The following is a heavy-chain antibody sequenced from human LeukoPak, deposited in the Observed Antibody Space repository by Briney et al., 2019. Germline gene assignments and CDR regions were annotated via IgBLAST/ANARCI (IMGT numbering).Heavy chain of an antibody. CDR3: ARSGGRWGILTGYYASPFDY. Sequence: GASVKVSCKASEYTFTGYYMHWVRQAPGQGLEWMGWINPNSGGTNYAQKFQGRVTMTRDTSISTAYMELSRLRSDDTAVYYCARSGGRWGILTGYYASPFDYWGKGTLVTVSS. D-gene: IGHD3-9*01. J-gene: IGHJ4*02. CDR2: INPNSGGT. CDR1: EYTFTGYY. V-gene: IGHV1-2*02.